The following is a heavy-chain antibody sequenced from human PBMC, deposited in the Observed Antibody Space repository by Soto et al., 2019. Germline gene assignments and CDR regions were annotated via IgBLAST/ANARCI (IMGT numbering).Heavy chain of an antibody. V-gene: IGHV4-30-4*01. D-gene: IGHD1-26*01. Sequence: QVQLQESGPGLVKPSQTLSLTCTVSGGSISSGDYYWSWIRQPPGKGLEWIGYIYYSGGTYYTPSLKSRVTISVDTSKNQFSLKLSSVTAADTAVYYCAREGGIVGATTVDYWGQGTLVTVSS. CDR2: IYYSGGT. CDR1: GGSISSGDYY. J-gene: IGHJ4*02. CDR3: AREGGIVGATTVDY.